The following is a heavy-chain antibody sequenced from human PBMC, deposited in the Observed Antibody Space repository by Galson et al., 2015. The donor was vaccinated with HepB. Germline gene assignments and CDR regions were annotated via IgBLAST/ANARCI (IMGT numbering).Heavy chain of an antibody. V-gene: IGHV3-11*01. J-gene: IGHJ4*02. Sequence: SLRLSCAASGFTFSDYYMSWIRQAPGKGLEWVSCISSSSGTIYYADSVKGRFTISRDNAKNSLSLQMNSLRAEDTAVYYCARGRTTPPYSGSYYYWGQGTLVTVSS. CDR3: ARGRTTPPYSGSYYY. CDR1: GFTFSDYY. D-gene: IGHD1-26*01. CDR2: ISSSSGTI.